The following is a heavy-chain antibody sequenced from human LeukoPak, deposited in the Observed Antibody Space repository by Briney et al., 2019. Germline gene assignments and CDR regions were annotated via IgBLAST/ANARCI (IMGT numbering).Heavy chain of an antibody. CDR1: GGSINSYY. CDR2: IYYSGST. CDR3: ARVRPTVTTCRSDPGVAFDI. Sequence: SETLSLTCTVSGGSINSYYWGWIRQPPEKGLEWIGYIYYSGSTYYNPSLKSRVTISVDTSKNQFSLKLSSVTAADTAVYYCARVRPTVTTCRSDPGVAFDIWGQGTMVTVSS. D-gene: IGHD4-17*01. V-gene: IGHV4-59*12. J-gene: IGHJ3*02.